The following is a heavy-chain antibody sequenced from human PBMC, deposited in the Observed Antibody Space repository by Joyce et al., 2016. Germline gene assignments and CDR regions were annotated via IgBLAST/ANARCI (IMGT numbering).Heavy chain of an antibody. CDR1: GFTFDAYN. Sequence: EVQLVESGGVVIQPGGSLRLSCAASGFTFDAYNMHWVRQPPGKGLECVSIISWDSSNARYAESVKGRFTISRDNSKTSLYLQMNSLTTEDTALYYCAKDDRSGSIDSWGQGTLVTVSS. J-gene: IGHJ4*02. V-gene: IGHV3-43*01. D-gene: IGHD3-22*01. CDR3: AKDDRSGSIDS. CDR2: ISWDSSNA.